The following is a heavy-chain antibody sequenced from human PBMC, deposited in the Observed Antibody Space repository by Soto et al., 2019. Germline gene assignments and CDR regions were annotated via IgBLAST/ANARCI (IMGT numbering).Heavy chain of an antibody. V-gene: IGHV3-30-3*01. CDR2: ISPAGTNQ. CDR3: ARENSRISPRLFQH. J-gene: IGHJ1*01. D-gene: IGHD6-6*01. CDR1: GFIFSYYA. Sequence: GGSLRLSCVASGFIFSYYAMHWARQAPGKGLEWVALISPAGTNQYYADSAKGRFTISRDNSKNTLYLQMNSLRPEDTGLYYCARENSRISPRLFQHWGHGTLVTVSS.